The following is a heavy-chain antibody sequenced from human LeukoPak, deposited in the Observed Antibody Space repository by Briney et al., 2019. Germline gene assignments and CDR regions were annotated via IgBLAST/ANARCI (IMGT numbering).Heavy chain of an antibody. V-gene: IGHV3-48*01. CDR1: GFTFSTYS. Sequence: GGSLRLSCAASGFTFSTYSMNWDRQAPGKGLEWVSYISASSGTIYYADSVKGRFTISRDNAKNSLYLQMNSLRAEDTAVYYCARRSEFGVLYYMDVWGKGTTVTVSS. CDR3: ARRSEFGVLYYMDV. CDR2: ISASSGTI. D-gene: IGHD3-16*01. J-gene: IGHJ6*03.